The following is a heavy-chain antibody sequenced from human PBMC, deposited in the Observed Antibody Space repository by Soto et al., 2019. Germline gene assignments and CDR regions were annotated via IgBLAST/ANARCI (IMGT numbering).Heavy chain of an antibody. V-gene: IGHV3-7*01. J-gene: IGHJ4*02. Sequence: EVQLVESGGGLVQPGGSLRLSCAASGFIFSNYWMSWVRQAPGKGLEWVANLRQDGRDKYYVDSVRGRFTISRDNAKSSLSLQMDSLTPEDTAVYYCVRDGGYAYGNRRADYWGQGTLVTVSS. CDR1: GFIFSNYW. CDR3: VRDGGYAYGNRRADY. D-gene: IGHD3-10*01. CDR2: LRQDGRDK.